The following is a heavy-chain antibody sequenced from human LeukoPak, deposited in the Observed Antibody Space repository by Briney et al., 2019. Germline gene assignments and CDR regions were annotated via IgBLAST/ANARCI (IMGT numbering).Heavy chain of an antibody. CDR2: IKSDGST. D-gene: IGHD3-22*01. CDR3: ARAPSEIGGYYPEYFRH. Sequence: GGSLRLSCAATGFTFSTYWMHWVRQAQGKGPVWVSRIKSDGSTNYPDSVKGRFTISRDNAKNKVSLQMNSLRPEDTGVYYCARAPSEIGGYYPEYFRHWGQGTLVTVSS. V-gene: IGHV3-74*01. J-gene: IGHJ1*01. CDR1: GFTFSTYW.